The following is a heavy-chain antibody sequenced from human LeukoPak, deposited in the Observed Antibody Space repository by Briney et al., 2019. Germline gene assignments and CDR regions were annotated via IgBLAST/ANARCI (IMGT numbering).Heavy chain of an antibody. CDR1: GGSISSGDYY. V-gene: IGHV4-30-4*08. D-gene: IGHD2-2*02. Sequence: SQTLSLTCTVSGGSISSGDYYWSWIRQPPGKGLEWIGYIYYSGSTYYNPSLKSRVTISVDTSKNQFALKLSSVTAADTAVYYCAGGVYQLLYPFDIWGKGTMVTVSS. J-gene: IGHJ3*02. CDR3: AGGVYQLLYPFDI. CDR2: IYYSGST.